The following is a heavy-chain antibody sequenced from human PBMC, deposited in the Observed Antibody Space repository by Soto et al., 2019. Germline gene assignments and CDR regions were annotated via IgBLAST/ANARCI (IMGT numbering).Heavy chain of an antibody. CDR2: IYYSGST. J-gene: IGHJ4*02. CDR1: GGSISSSSYY. D-gene: IGHD1-26*01. Sequence: SETLSLTCTVSGGSISSSSYYWGWIRQPPGKGLEWIGSIYYSGSTYYNPSLKSRVTISVDTSKNQFSLKLSSVTAADTAVYYCARLQGARLVPYYFDYWGQGTLVTVSS. CDR3: ARLQGARLVPYYFDY. V-gene: IGHV4-39*01.